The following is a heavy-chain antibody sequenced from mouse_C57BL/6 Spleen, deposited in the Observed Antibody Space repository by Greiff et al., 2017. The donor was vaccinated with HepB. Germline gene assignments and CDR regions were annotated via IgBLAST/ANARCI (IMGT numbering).Heavy chain of an antibody. CDR2: IYPGSGST. CDR3: ARRGLYYYGSSYDWFAY. CDR1: GYTFTSYW. J-gene: IGHJ3*01. D-gene: IGHD1-1*01. Sequence: VQLQQPGAELVKPGASVKMSCKASGYTFTSYWITWVKQRPGQGLEWIGDIYPGSGSTNYNEKFKSKATLTVDTSSSTAYMQLSSLTSEDSAVYYCARRGLYYYGSSYDWFAYWGQGTLVTVSA. V-gene: IGHV1-55*01.